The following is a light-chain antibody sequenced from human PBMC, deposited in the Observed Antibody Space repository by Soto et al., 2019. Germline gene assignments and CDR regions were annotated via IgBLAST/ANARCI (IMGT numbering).Light chain of an antibody. Sequence: QSVLTQPPSVSAAPGQKVTISCSGSSSNIGNNYVSWYQQLPGTAPKLLIYDNNKRPSGIPDRFSGSKSGTSATLGITGLQTGDEADYYCETWDTSVSAVAFGGGTKVTVL. CDR1: SSNIGNNY. CDR3: ETWDTSVSAVA. V-gene: IGLV1-51*01. CDR2: DNN. J-gene: IGLJ2*01.